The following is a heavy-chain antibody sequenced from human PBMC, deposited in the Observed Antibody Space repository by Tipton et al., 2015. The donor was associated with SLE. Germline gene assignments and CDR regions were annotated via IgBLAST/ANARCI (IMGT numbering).Heavy chain of an antibody. CDR3: ARDPLRDYGGQTAPES. CDR1: GYSISRGYY. J-gene: IGHJ5*02. V-gene: IGHV4-38-2*02. D-gene: IGHD4-23*01. CDR2: AYPGGTA. Sequence: TLSLTCTVSGYSISRGYYWGWIRQPPGGGLEWLGSAYPGGTAYYNPSLKSRVTVSVGTAKNQFSLKLTSVTAADTAVYYCARDPLRDYGGQTAPESWGQGTLVTVSS.